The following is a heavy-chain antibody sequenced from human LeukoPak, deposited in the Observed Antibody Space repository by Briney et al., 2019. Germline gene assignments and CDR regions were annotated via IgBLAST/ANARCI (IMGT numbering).Heavy chain of an antibody. CDR1: GVSISSSNSY. J-gene: IGHJ6*03. CDR3: ARGPGRRAYYMDV. Sequence: SETLSLTCTVSGVSISSSNSYWGWIRQPPGKGLEWIGSIYYSGNTNYNPSLKSRVTISVDTSKNQFSLKLSSVTAADTAVYYCARGPGRRAYYMDVWGKGTTVTVSS. CDR2: IYYSGNT. D-gene: IGHD1-14*01. V-gene: IGHV4-39*07.